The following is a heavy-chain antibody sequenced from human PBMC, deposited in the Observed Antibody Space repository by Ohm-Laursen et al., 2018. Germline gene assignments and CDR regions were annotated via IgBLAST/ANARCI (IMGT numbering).Heavy chain of an antibody. J-gene: IGHJ5*02. D-gene: IGHD2-2*01. CDR3: ARQEGYCSSTSCYEVWFDP. V-gene: IGHV4-39*01. Sequence: SDTLSLTCTVSGGSVSSSSYYWGWIRQPPGKGLEWIGSIFHSGSTYYNPSLKSRVTISVDTSKNQFSLKLSSVTAADTAVYYCARQEGYCSSTSCYEVWFDPWGQGTLVTVSS. CDR1: GGSVSSSSYY. CDR2: IFHSGST.